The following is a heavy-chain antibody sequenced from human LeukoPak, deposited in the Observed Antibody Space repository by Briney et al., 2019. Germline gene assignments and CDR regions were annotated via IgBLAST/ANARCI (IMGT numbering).Heavy chain of an antibody. D-gene: IGHD6-6*01. V-gene: IGHV4-34*01. Sequence: SETLSLTCAVYGGSFSGYYWSWIRQPPGKGLEWIGEINHSGSTNYNPSLKSRVTISVDTSKNQFSLKLSSVTAADTAVYYCARHAHSSIAANIDYWGQGTQVTVSS. CDR1: GGSFSGYY. CDR3: ARHAHSSIAANIDY. CDR2: INHSGST. J-gene: IGHJ4*02.